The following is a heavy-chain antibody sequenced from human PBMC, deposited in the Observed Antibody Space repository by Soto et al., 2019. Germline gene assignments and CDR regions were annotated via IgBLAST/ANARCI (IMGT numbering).Heavy chain of an antibody. Sequence: PSETLSLTCAVYGGSFSGYYWNWIRQPPGKGLEWIGEINHSGSTNYNPSLKSRVTISVDTSKNQFSLKLSSVTAADTAVYYCARGSSGYGMDVWGQGTTVTVSS. D-gene: IGHD3-22*01. CDR2: INHSGST. J-gene: IGHJ6*02. V-gene: IGHV4-34*01. CDR1: GGSFSGYY. CDR3: ARGSSGYGMDV.